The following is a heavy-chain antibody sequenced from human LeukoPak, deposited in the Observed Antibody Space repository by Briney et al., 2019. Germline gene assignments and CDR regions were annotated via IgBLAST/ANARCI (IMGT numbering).Heavy chain of an antibody. Sequence: PGGSLRLSCAASGFTFSSHAMSWVRQAPGKGLEWVSDISWSGGSTYYADSVKGRFTISRDNSKNTLYLQMNSLRAEDTAVYYCAKGAVAPQYYDTLSGYYRFNWFDPWGQGTLVTVSS. J-gene: IGHJ5*02. CDR3: AKGAVAPQYYDTLSGYYRFNWFDP. D-gene: IGHD3-9*01. CDR1: GFTFSSHA. CDR2: ISWSGGST. V-gene: IGHV3-23*01.